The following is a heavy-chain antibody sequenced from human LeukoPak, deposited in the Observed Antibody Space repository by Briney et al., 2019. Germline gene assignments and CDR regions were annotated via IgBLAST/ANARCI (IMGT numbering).Heavy chain of an antibody. Sequence: SSVKVSCKASGGTSSSYDISWVRQAPGQGLEWMGRIIPIFGAANYAQKFQGRVTITTDESTSTAYMELSSLRSEDTAVYYCARDRDSGYDWDAFDIWGQGTMVTVSP. CDR1: GGTSSSYD. CDR2: IIPIFGAA. D-gene: IGHD5-12*01. J-gene: IGHJ3*02. CDR3: ARDRDSGYDWDAFDI. V-gene: IGHV1-69*05.